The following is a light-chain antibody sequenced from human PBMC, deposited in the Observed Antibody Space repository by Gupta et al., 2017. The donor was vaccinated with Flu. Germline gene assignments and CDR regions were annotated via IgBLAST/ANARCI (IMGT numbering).Light chain of an antibody. CDR1: QNVSSY. Sequence: PLTLMVTTSYRSTQSCRASQNVSSYLAWYQQKPGQAPRFLIYGASNRETGVPDRFSGSGSGTDFTLTISSLEPEDVAVYYCQQRHNTPRTFGQGTKLEIK. CDR2: GAS. J-gene: IGKJ2*01. CDR3: QQRHNTPRT. V-gene: IGKV3-11*01.